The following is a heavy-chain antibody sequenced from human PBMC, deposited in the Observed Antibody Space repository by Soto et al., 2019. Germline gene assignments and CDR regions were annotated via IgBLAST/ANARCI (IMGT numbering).Heavy chain of an antibody. J-gene: IGHJ5*02. CDR2: INPSGGST. D-gene: IGHD3-3*01. CDR3: ARAIYYDFWSGHPPVWFDP. CDR1: GYTFTSYY. Sequence: ASVKVSCKASGYTFTSYYMHWVRQAPGQGLEWMGIINPSGGSTSYAQKFQGRVTMTRDTSTSTVYMELSSLRSEDTAVYYCARAIYYDFWSGHPPVWFDPWGQGTLVTVSS. V-gene: IGHV1-46*03.